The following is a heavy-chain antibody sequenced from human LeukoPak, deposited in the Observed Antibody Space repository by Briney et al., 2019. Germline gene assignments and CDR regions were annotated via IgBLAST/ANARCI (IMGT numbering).Heavy chain of an antibody. V-gene: IGHV4-39*07. CDR2: IYYSGST. J-gene: IGHJ4*02. CDR3: ARTPGLGYCSSTSCYKDRMIFGVVAPFDY. D-gene: IGHD2-2*02. CDR1: GGSISSSSYY. Sequence: SETLSLTCTVSGGSISSSSYYWGWIRQPPGKGLEWIGGIYYSGSTYYNPSLKSRVTISVDTSKNQFSLKLSSVTAADTAVYYCARTPGLGYCSSTSCYKDRMIFGVVAPFDYWGQGTLVTVSS.